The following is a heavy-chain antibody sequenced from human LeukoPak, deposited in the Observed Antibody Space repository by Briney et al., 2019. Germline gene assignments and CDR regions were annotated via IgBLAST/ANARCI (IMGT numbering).Heavy chain of an antibody. V-gene: IGHV4-61*05. CDR2: INHSGST. D-gene: IGHD2-2*01. J-gene: IGHJ4*02. Sequence: SETLSLTCTVSGGSISSSSYYWSWIRQPTGKGLEWIGEINHSGSTNYNPSLKSRVTISVDTSKNQFSLKLSSVTAADTAVYYCARARILGYCSSTSCYHRGNYFDYWGQGTLVTVSS. CDR3: ARARILGYCSSTSCYHRGNYFDY. CDR1: GGSISSSSYY.